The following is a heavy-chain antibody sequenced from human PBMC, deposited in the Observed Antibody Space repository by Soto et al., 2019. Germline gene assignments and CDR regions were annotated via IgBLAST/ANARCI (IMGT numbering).Heavy chain of an antibody. D-gene: IGHD6-19*01. CDR3: ARGKRGSGWTLGDYYYGLDV. Sequence: PSETLSPPRTVSGGPINRSSYHWDLIRHTPGLGLEGIGSIHYSGSNYNNPSLKTRVTRSVDTSKNQFSRELNSVTAADTAVYYCARGKRGSGWTLGDYYYGLDVWGQGTTVT. V-gene: IGHV4-39*07. J-gene: IGHJ6*02. CDR2: IHYSGSN. CDR1: GGPINRSSYH.